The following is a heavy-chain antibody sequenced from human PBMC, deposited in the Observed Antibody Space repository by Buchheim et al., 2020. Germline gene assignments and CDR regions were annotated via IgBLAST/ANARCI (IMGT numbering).Heavy chain of an antibody. D-gene: IGHD1/OR15-1a*01. CDR3: ARDRTSMDV. CDR1: GLTFSTYS. J-gene: IGHJ6*02. CDR2: ISGSTTTI. V-gene: IGHV3-48*01. Sequence: EVQLVESGGGLVQPGGSLRLSCAASGLTFSTYSMNWVRQAPGKGLEWVSYISGSTTTIYYADSVRGRFTISRDNAKNSLYPQMNSLRAEDTAVYYCARDRTSMDVWGRGTT.